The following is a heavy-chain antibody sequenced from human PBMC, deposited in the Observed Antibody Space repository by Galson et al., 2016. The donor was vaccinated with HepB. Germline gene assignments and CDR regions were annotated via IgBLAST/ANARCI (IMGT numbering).Heavy chain of an antibody. CDR3: ARDNDPWEYQLLAAGLLFKRRENWFHP. D-gene: IGHD2-2*01. CDR2: IKGDGSEK. CDR1: GFSFSRNW. J-gene: IGHJ5*02. V-gene: IGHV3-7*03. Sequence: SLRLSCAASGFSFSRNWMSWVRQAPGKGLEWVASIKGDGSEKNYAESVKGRFSIPRDNGKNSLDLQMNSLGDDDTAVYYCARDNDPWEYQLLAAGLLFKRRENWFHPWGQGTLVTVSS.